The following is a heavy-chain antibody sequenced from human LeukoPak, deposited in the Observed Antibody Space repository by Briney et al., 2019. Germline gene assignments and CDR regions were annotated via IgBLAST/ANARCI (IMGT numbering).Heavy chain of an antibody. D-gene: IGHD4-17*01. V-gene: IGHV3-21*01. CDR2: ISSSSSYI. CDR1: GFTFSSHS. J-gene: IGHJ4*02. CDR3: ARDTTVTILFDY. Sequence: GGSLRLSCAASGFTFSSHSMNWVRQAPGKGLEWVSSISSSSSYIYYADSVKGRFTISRDNAKNSLYLQMNSLRAEDTAVYYCARDTTVTILFDYWGQGTLVTVSS.